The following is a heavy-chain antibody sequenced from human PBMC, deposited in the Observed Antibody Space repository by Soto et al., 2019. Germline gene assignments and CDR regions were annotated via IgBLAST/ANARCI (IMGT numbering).Heavy chain of an antibody. CDR3: AGTTSLQWYYMDV. Sequence: ASVKVSCKVSGYTLTELSMHWVRQAPGKGLEWMGGFDPEGGETIYAQKFQGRVTMTEDTSKNQFSLHLNSVTPEDTAVYYCAGTTSLQWYYMDVWDKGTTVTVSS. CDR2: FDPEGGET. V-gene: IGHV1-24*01. J-gene: IGHJ6*03. CDR1: GYTLTELS. D-gene: IGHD1-7*01.